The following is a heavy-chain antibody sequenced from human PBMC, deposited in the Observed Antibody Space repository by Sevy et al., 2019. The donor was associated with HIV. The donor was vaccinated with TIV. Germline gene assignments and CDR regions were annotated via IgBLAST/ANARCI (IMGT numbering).Heavy chain of an antibody. Sequence: GGSLRLSCAASGFTFSSYSMHWVRQAPGKGLEWVSYISGSSTTIYYADSVKGRFTISRDNAKNSLYLQMNSLRAEDTAVYYCAREGGYSDQGMDVWGQGTTVTVSS. D-gene: IGHD5-12*01. V-gene: IGHV3-48*01. CDR1: GFTFSSYS. J-gene: IGHJ6*02. CDR2: ISGSSTTI. CDR3: AREGGYSDQGMDV.